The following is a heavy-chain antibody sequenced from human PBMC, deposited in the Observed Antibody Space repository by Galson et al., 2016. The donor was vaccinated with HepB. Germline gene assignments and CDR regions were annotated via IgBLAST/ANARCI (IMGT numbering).Heavy chain of an antibody. CDR1: GFTFSSYG. V-gene: IGHV3-33*06. D-gene: IGHD4-17*01. CDR3: AKGTDAYGDYSWFDP. J-gene: IGHJ5*02. Sequence: SLRLSCAASGFTFSSYGMHWVRQAPGKGLEWVAVIWYDGSNKYYADSVKGRFTISRDNSKNTLYLQMNSLRAEDTAVYYCAKGTDAYGDYSWFDPCGQGTLVTVSS. CDR2: IWYDGSNK.